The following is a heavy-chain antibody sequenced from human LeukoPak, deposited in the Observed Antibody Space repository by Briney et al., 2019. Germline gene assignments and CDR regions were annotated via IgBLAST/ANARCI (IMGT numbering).Heavy chain of an antibody. CDR1: GFTFSGYA. J-gene: IGHJ4*02. CDR2: VSYDGNDY. Sequence: GRSLRLSCAASGFTFSGYAMNWVRQAPGKGLEWVAVVSYDGNDYYYADSVKGRFTISRDNSKNTLYLQMNSLRAKDTAVYYCAKPTGDTGWYGLFEYWGQGTLVTVSS. CDR3: AKPTGDTGWYGLFEY. D-gene: IGHD6-19*01. V-gene: IGHV3-30*18.